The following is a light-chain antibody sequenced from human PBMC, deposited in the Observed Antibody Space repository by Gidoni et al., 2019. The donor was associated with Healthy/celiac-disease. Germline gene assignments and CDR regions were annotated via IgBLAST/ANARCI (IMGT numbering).Light chain of an antibody. CDR2: EVS. CDR3: SSYTSSSTPSWV. Sequence: QSALTHPASVSVSPGQSITISCTGTSSDVGGYSYVSWYQQHPGKAPKLMIYEVSNRPSGVSNRFSGSKSGNTASLTSSGLQAEDEADYYCSSYTSSSTPSWVFGGGTKLTVL. CDR1: SSDVGGYSY. V-gene: IGLV2-14*01. J-gene: IGLJ3*02.